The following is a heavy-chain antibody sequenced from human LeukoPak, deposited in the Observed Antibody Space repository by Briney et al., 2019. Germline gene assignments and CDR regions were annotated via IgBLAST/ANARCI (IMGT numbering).Heavy chain of an antibody. J-gene: IGHJ4*02. CDR1: GFTFNNAW. CDR2: IKSKIDGGTT. CDR3: ATLCSGNKINFDY. Sequence: GGSLRLSCAASGFTFNNAWMSWVRQAPGKGLEWVGRIKSKIDGGTTDYAAPVKGRFTISRDDSKNTVYLQMTGLKSEDTAVYYCATLCSGNKINFDYWGQGTLVTVSS. D-gene: IGHD1/OR15-1a*01. V-gene: IGHV3-15*01.